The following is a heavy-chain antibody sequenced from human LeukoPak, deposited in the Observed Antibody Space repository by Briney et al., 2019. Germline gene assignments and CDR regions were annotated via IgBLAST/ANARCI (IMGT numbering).Heavy chain of an antibody. CDR2: IYTRGSV. V-gene: IGHV4-61*09. CDR3: ARGRGYVYGIVTGYYFDY. J-gene: IGHJ4*02. D-gene: IGHD5-12*01. CDR1: GGSINSGSYY. Sequence: PSETLSLTCTVSGGSINSGSYYWGWVRQPAGTGLEWIGHIYTRGSVNYSPSLKSRVAISMDTSTSQVSLRLSSVTAADSAVYYCARGRGYVYGIVTGYYFDYWGQGTLVTVSS.